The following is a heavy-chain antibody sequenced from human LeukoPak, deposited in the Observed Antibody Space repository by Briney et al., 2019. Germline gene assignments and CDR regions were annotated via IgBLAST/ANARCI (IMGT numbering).Heavy chain of an antibody. CDR2: INPSSGGT. Sequence: GASVKVSCKASGNTFPGNYLHWVRQAPGQGPEWMGWINPSSGGTNPAQKFQGRVAMTRDTSISTVYIQLKRLISDDTAVYYCAGGSSYYFFDYCGQGVLVTVSS. CDR3: AGGSSYYFFDY. V-gene: IGHV1-2*02. D-gene: IGHD6-13*01. CDR1: GNTFPGNY. J-gene: IGHJ4*02.